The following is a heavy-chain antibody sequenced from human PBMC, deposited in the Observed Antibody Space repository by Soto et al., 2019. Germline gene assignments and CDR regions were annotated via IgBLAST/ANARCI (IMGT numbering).Heavy chain of an antibody. Sequence: GGSLRLSCAASGFTFSSYAMSWVRQAPGKGLEWVSAISGGGGSTYYADSVKGRFTISRDNSKNTLYVEMNSLRGEDTAVYYYAKAGFEYSSSDNFDYWGQGTPVTVSS. CDR3: AKAGFEYSSSDNFDY. CDR1: GFTFSSYA. D-gene: IGHD6-6*01. CDR2: ISGGGGST. J-gene: IGHJ4*02. V-gene: IGHV3-23*01.